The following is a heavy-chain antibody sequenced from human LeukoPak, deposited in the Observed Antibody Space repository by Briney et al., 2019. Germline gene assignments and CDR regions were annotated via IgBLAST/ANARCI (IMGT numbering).Heavy chain of an antibody. CDR2: ISGSGGIT. J-gene: IGHJ6*03. CDR1: GFSFSTYG. CDR3: AKSVVIVYYYYMDV. D-gene: IGHD3-16*02. V-gene: IGHV3-23*01. Sequence: GGTLRLSCAASGFSFSTYGMSWVRQAPGKGLECVSTISGSGGITYYADSVKGRFTISRDNSKNTLYLQMNRVRAGDSAVYYCAKSVVIVYYYYMDVWGKGTTVTISS.